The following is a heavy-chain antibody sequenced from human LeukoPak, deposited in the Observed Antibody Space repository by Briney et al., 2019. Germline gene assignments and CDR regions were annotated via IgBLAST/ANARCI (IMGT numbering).Heavy chain of an antibody. V-gene: IGHV1-2*06. CDR3: GRESSIAARPAWNLGY. D-gene: IGHD6-6*01. CDR1: GYTFTGYY. CDR2: INPNSGGT. J-gene: IGHJ4*02. Sequence: ASVKVSCKASGYTFTGYYMHWVRQAPGQGLEWMGRINPNSGGTNYAQKFQGRVTMTRDTSISTAYMELSRLRSDDTAVYYCGRESSIAARPAWNLGYWGQGTLVTVSS.